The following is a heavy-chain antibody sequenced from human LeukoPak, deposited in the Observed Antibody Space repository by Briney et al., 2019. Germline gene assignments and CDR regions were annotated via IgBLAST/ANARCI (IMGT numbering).Heavy chain of an antibody. Sequence: GSLRLSCAASGFTFSSYAMSWVRQAPGKGLEWVSAISGSGGSTYYADSVKGRFTISRDNSKNTLYLQMNRLRAEDTAVYYCAKDLTIFGVVIGLGDYYYGMDVWGQGTTVTVSS. D-gene: IGHD3-3*01. CDR1: GFTFSSYA. V-gene: IGHV3-23*01. CDR3: AKDLTIFGVVIGLGDYYYGMDV. CDR2: ISGSGGST. J-gene: IGHJ6*02.